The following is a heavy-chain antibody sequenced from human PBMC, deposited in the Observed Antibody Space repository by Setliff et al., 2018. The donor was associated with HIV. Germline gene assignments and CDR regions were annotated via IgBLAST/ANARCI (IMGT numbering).Heavy chain of an antibody. CDR2: IIPIFGTV. V-gene: IGHV1-69*05. CDR1: GGTFSSYA. D-gene: IGHD6-19*01. Sequence: GASVKVSCKASGGTFSSYAISWVRQAPGQGLEWMGGIIPIFGTVKYAQKLQGRVTMTTDTSTSTAYMELRSLRSDDTAVYYCARVPLSGWLYFDYWGQGTLVTVSS. J-gene: IGHJ4*02. CDR3: ARVPLSGWLYFDY.